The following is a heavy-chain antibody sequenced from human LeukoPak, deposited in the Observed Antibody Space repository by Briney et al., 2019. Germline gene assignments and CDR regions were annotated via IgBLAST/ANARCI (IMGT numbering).Heavy chain of an antibody. CDR1: GGSISSGGYY. J-gene: IGHJ4*02. CDR3: ARGGGYDTDY. CDR2: IYYSGST. D-gene: IGHD5-12*01. V-gene: IGHV4-30-4*08. Sequence: PSQTLSLTCTVSGGSISSGGYYWSWIRQPPGKGLEWIGYIYYSGSTYYNPALKSRDTISIDTSKNQFSLKLSSVTAADTAVYYCARGGGYDTDYWGQGTLVTVSS.